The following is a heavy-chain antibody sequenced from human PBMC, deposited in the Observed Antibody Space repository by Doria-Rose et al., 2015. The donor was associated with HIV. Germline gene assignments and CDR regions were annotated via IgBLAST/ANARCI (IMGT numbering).Heavy chain of an antibody. Sequence: QVTLKESGPVLVKPTETLTLTCTVSGVSLSSPGMGVSWIRQPPGKALEWLANIFSDDERSYTTSLKSRLTISRGTSKSQVVLTMTDMDPVDIATYYCARIKSSRWYHKYYFDFWGQGTLVIVSA. CDR1: GVSLSSPGMG. CDR3: ARIKSSRWYHKYYFDF. V-gene: IGHV2-26*01. CDR2: IFSDDER. J-gene: IGHJ4*02. D-gene: IGHD6-13*01.